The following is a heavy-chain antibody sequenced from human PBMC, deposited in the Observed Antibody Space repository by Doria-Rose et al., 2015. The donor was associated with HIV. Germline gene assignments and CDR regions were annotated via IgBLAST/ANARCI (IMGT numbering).Heavy chain of an antibody. Sequence: QKSGPVLVKPTETLTLTCTVSGVSLSSPGMGVSWIRQPPGKALEWLASIFSDDERSYKTSLKSRLTISRCTSKIQVILTMTDMDPVDSATYYCARIKSSRWYHKYYFDFWGQGTLVIVSA. J-gene: IGHJ4*02. CDR1: GVSLSSPGMG. CDR3: ARIKSSRWYHKYYFDF. CDR2: IFSDDER. D-gene: IGHD6-13*01. V-gene: IGHV2-26*01.